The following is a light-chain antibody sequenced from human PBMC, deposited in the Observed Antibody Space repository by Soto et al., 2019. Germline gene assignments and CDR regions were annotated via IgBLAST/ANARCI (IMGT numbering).Light chain of an antibody. CDR2: EVS. Sequence: QSVLTQPASVSGSPGQSITISCTGTSSDVGGYNYVSWYQQHPGKAPKLMIYEVSNRPSGLSNISSGSNAGNTASLTISVLPAEDEDDYCCSSYTSSSTPDVFGTGTKLTVL. J-gene: IGLJ1*01. CDR3: SSYTSSSTPDV. V-gene: IGLV2-14*01. CDR1: SSDVGGYNY.